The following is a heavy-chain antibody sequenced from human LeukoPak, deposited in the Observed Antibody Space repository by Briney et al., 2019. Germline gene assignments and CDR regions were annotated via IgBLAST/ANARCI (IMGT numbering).Heavy chain of an antibody. CDR3: AKNPPGYCSGGSCYSPYYYMDV. Sequence: GRSLRLSCAASGFTFSSYAMHWVRQAPGKGLEWVAVISYDGSNKYYADSVKGRFTISRDNSKNTLYLQMNSLRAEDTAVYYCAKNPPGYCSGGSCYSPYYYMDVWGKGTTVTVSS. CDR2: ISYDGSNK. CDR1: GFTFSSYA. D-gene: IGHD2-15*01. V-gene: IGHV3-30-3*02. J-gene: IGHJ6*03.